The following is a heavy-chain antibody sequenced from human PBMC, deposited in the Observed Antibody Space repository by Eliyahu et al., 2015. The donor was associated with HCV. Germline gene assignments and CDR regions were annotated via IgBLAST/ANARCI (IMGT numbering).Heavy chain of an antibody. V-gene: IGHV3-64D*09. Sequence: EVQLVESGGGLAHPGGSLRLSCXAXGFTFSGDAMPWVRPAPGKGLEYVSAISSIGHETYYADSVKGRFTISRDNSKSTLYLQMSSLRPEDTAVYYCVTLWSAFHEFWGQGTLVTVSS. D-gene: IGHD3-3*01. J-gene: IGHJ4*02. CDR2: ISSIGHET. CDR1: GFTFSGDA. CDR3: VTLWSAFHEF.